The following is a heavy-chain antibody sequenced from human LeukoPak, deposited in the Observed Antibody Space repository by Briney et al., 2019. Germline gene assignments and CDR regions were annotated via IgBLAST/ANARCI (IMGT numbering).Heavy chain of an antibody. V-gene: IGHV4-59*08. CDR3: ARRSGTYHAFDI. Sequence: SETLSLTCTVSGGSISSNYWSWIRQSPGKGLEWIGYIYNSGSTNYNPSLKSRVTISADTSKNQFSLKLSSVTAADTAVYYCARRSGTYHAFDIWGQGTMVTVSS. J-gene: IGHJ3*02. D-gene: IGHD1-26*01. CDR1: GGSISSNY. CDR2: IYNSGST.